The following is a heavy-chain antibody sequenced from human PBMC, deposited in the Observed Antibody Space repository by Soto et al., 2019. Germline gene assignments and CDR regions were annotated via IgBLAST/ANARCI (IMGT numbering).Heavy chain of an antibody. CDR1: GGSISSGGYY. V-gene: IGHV4-31*01. D-gene: IGHD3-3*01. CDR3: AKHILRFKRGYGMDV. Sequence: QVQLQESGPGLVKPSQTLSLTCTVSGGSISSGGYYWSWIRQHPGKGLEWIGYIYYSGSTYYNPSLKSLVTIXXDXSXXQFSLKLSSVTAADTAVYYCAKHILRFKRGYGMDVWGQGTTVTVSS. CDR2: IYYSGST. J-gene: IGHJ6*02.